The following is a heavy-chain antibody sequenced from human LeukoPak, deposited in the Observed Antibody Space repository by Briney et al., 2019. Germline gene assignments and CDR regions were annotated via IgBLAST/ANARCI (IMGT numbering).Heavy chain of an antibody. CDR2: ISGSGGST. CDR1: GFTFSSYA. V-gene: IGHV3-23*01. J-gene: IGHJ4*02. D-gene: IGHD2-2*01. Sequence: GGSLRLSCAASGFTFSSYAMSWVRQAPGKGLEWVSAISGSGGSTYYADSVKGRFTVSRDNAKNTLYLQMNSLRDEDTAVYYCARGVDTMPRFDHWGQGTLVTVSS. CDR3: ARGVDTMPRFDH.